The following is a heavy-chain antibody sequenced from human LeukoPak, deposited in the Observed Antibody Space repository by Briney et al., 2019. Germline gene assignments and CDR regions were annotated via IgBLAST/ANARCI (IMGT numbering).Heavy chain of an antibody. CDR2: ISSSSSTI. V-gene: IGHV3-48*01. CDR1: GFTFSSYS. J-gene: IGHJ4*02. CDR3: ASTQDISHFDY. Sequence: PGGSLRLSWAASGFTFSSYSMNWVRQAPGKGLEGVSYISSSSSTIYYADSVKGRFTISRDNAKNSLYLQMNSLRAEDTAVYYCASTQDISHFDYWGQGTLVTVSS. D-gene: IGHD2-21*01.